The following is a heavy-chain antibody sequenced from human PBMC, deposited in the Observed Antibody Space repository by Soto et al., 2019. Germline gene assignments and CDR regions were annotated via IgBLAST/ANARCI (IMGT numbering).Heavy chain of an antibody. V-gene: IGHV3-11*05. CDR3: ARSFFQQQVVPFDY. CDR2: ISSSSRYI. J-gene: IGHJ4*02. D-gene: IGHD6-13*01. Sequence: QVQLVESGGGLVKPRGSLRLSCAASGFTFSDYYMSWIRQAPGKGLEWVSYISSSSRYINYADSVKGRFTISRDNAKNSLYLQMNSLRAEDTAVYYCARSFFQQQVVPFDYWGQGTLLTVSS. CDR1: GFTFSDYY.